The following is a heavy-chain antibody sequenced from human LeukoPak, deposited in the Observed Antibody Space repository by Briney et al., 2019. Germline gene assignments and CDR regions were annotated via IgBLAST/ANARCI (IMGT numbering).Heavy chain of an antibody. CDR1: RGTFSSYA. V-gene: IGHV1-69*01. J-gene: IGHJ3*02. CDR3: ARDSDSSGYYEPSNPFDI. CDR2: IIPSFGTA. D-gene: IGHD3-22*01. Sequence: GASVKVSCKASRGTFSSYAISWVRQAPGQGLEWMGGIIPSFGTANYAQKFQGRVTITADESTSTAYMELSSLRSEDTAVYYCARDSDSSGYYEPSNPFDIWGQGTMVTVSS.